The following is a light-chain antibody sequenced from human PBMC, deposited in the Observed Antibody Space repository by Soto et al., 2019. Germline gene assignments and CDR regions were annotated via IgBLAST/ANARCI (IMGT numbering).Light chain of an antibody. Sequence: EIVLTQSPATLSLSPGERATLSCRASQSVNSYLAWYQQKPGQAPRLLIYDASNRATGIPARFSGSGSGTDFTLTITSLEPEDFAVYYCQQRSRWPPSITFGQGTRLEIK. J-gene: IGKJ5*01. CDR2: DAS. V-gene: IGKV3-11*01. CDR3: QQRSRWPPSIT. CDR1: QSVNSY.